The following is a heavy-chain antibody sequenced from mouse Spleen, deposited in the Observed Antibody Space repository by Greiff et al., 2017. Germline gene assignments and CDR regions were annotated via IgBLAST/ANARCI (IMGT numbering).Heavy chain of an antibody. Sequence: LVESGAELVKPGASVKISCKASGYAFSSYWMNWVKQRPGKGLEWIGQIYPGDGDTNYNGKFKGKATLTADKSSSTAYMQLSSLTSEDSAVYFCARSDLLWTFAYWGQGTLVTVSA. V-gene: IGHV1-80*01. J-gene: IGHJ3*01. CDR1: GYAFSSYW. CDR3: ARSDLLWTFAY. CDR2: IYPGDGDT. D-gene: IGHD2-1*01.